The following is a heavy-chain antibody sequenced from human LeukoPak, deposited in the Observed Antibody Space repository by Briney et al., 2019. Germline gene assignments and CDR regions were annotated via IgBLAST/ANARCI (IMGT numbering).Heavy chain of an antibody. CDR2: IYYSGST. CDR3: ARVSEAAAGTGYFDY. V-gene: IGHV4-30-4*01. J-gene: IGHJ4*02. Sequence: SETLSLTCTVSGGSISSGDYYWSWIRQPPGKGLEWIGYIYYSGSTYYNPSLKSRVTISVDTSKNQFSLKLTSVTAADTAVYYCARVSEAAAGTGYFDYWGQGTLVTVSS. CDR1: GGSISSGDYY. D-gene: IGHD6-13*01.